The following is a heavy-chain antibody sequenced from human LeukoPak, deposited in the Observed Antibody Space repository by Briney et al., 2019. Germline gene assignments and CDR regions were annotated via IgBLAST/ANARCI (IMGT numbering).Heavy chain of an antibody. CDR2: INRDGTGT. Sequence: GGSLRLSCAPSGFIFSDYWFHWVRQTPGQGLVWVAAINRDGTGTSHADSVRGRFTVSRDNAKNTLYLQLNSLRADDTAVYYCARGLSYAVAYGDYWGQGALVTVSS. CDR1: GFIFSDYW. CDR3: ARGLSYAVAYGDY. J-gene: IGHJ4*02. D-gene: IGHD6-19*01. V-gene: IGHV3-74*01.